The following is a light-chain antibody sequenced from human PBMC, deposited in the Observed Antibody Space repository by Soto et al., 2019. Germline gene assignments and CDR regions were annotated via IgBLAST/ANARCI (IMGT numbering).Light chain of an antibody. CDR3: QQYNNWPCT. V-gene: IGKV3-15*01. J-gene: IGKJ1*01. CDR2: DAS. CDR1: QSVSSK. Sequence: EIVITQSPGTLSVSPGERVTLSCRASQSVSSKLVWYQRKPGQTPRLLMYDASTRATGMPGRFSGSGSGTEFTLTISSXQSEDFAVYYCQQYNNWPCTFGQGTKVDIK.